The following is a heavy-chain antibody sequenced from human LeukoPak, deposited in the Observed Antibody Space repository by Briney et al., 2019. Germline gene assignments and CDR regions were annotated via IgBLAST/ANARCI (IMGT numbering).Heavy chain of an antibody. CDR2: ISAYNGNT. Sequence: GASVKVSCKASGYTFTSYGISWVRQAPGQGLEWMGWISAYNGNTNYAQKLQGRVTMTTDTSTSTAYMELRSLRSDDTAVYYCAREGVTMIVVAETGPDYWGQGTLVIVSS. CDR1: GYTFTSYG. CDR3: AREGVTMIVVAETGPDY. V-gene: IGHV1-18*01. D-gene: IGHD3-22*01. J-gene: IGHJ4*02.